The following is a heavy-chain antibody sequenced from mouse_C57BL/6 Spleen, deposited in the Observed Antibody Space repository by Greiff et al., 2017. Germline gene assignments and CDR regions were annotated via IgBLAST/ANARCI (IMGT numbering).Heavy chain of an antibody. J-gene: IGHJ4*01. Sequence: QVQLQQPGAELVKPGASVKLSCKASGYTFTSYWITWVKQRPGQGLEWIGDIYPGCGSTNYNEKFQSKATMPADTSSSTAYMHLSSLTSEDSAVYYCADRQAMDYWGQGTSVTVSS. D-gene: IGHD6-1*01. CDR1: GYTFTSYW. CDR2: IYPGCGST. CDR3: ADRQAMDY. V-gene: IGHV1-55*01.